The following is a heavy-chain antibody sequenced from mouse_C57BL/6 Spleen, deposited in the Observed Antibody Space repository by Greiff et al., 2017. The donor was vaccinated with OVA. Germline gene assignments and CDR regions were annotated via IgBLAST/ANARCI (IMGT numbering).Heavy chain of an antibody. D-gene: IGHD2-4*01. Sequence: VQLQQPGTELVKPGASVKLSCKASGYTFTSYWMHWVKQRPGQGLEWIGNINPSNGGTNYNEKFKSKATLTVDKSSSTAYMQLSSLTSEDSAVYYSASYDYDRAWFAYWGQGTLVTVSA. CDR3: ASYDYDRAWFAY. CDR1: GYTFTSYW. CDR2: INPSNGGT. V-gene: IGHV1-53*01. J-gene: IGHJ3*01.